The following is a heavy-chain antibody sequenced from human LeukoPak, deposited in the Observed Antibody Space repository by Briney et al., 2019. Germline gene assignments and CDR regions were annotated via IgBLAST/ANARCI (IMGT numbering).Heavy chain of an antibody. CDR3: ARTGDIAAAGRNWFDP. D-gene: IGHD6-13*01. V-gene: IGHV1-8*01. CDR1: GYTFTSYD. Sequence: ASVKVSCKASGYTFTSYDINWVRQATGQGLEWMGWMNPNSGNTGYAQKFQGRVTMTRNTSISTAYMELSSLRSEDTAVYYCARTGDIAAAGRNWFDPWGQGTLVTVSS. CDR2: MNPNSGNT. J-gene: IGHJ5*02.